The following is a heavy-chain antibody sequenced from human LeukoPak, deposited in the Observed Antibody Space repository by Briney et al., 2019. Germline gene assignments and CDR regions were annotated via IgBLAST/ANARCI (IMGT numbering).Heavy chain of an antibody. J-gene: IGHJ5*02. Sequence: PSETLSLTCAVYGGSFSGYYWSWIRQPPGKGLEWIGEINHSGRTNYNPSIKSRLTISADTSKSQFSLNLTSVTAADSAVYYWARLDIGGYSRSTNYNWFGAWGQGTLVPVSS. CDR1: GGSFSGYY. V-gene: IGHV4-34*01. D-gene: IGHD6-13*01. CDR3: ARLDIGGYSRSTNYNWFGA. CDR2: INHSGRT.